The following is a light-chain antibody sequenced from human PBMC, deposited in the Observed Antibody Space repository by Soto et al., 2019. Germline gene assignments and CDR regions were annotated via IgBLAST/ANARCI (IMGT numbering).Light chain of an antibody. J-gene: IGKJ4*01. CDR3: QQRSNWPST. Sequence: EIVLTQSPATLSLSPGERAILSCRASQSVSSYLAWYQQKPGQAPRLLIYDASSRATGIPARFSGSGSGTDFTLTITSLEPEDFAVYYCQQRSNWPSTFGGGTKVEI. CDR2: DAS. CDR1: QSVSSY. V-gene: IGKV3-11*01.